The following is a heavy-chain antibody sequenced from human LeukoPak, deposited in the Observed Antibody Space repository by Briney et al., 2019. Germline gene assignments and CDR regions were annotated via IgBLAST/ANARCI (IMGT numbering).Heavy chain of an antibody. CDR2: IKTDASEK. CDR3: ATYSTRNAREFQS. V-gene: IGHV3-7*01. CDR1: GFIFSNCW. D-gene: IGHD4-11*01. J-gene: IGHJ1*01. Sequence: GGSLRLSCETSGFIFSNCWMTWVRQAPGKGLEWVASIKTDASEKYYADSVKGRFTISRDNAKMSLYLQMNSLRVEDTAVYYCATYSTRNAREFQSWGQGTLVTVSS.